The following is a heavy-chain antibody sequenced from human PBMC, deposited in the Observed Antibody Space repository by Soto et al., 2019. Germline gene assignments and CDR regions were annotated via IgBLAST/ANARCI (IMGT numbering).Heavy chain of an antibody. J-gene: IGHJ6*02. CDR3: ARNPVRKGGAYYYYGMDV. Sequence: SVKVSCKASGGTFSSHAISWVRQAPGQRPEWLGGIVHIFGTPNYAQKFQDRVTLTADKSTGTAYMELRSLRPEDTAIYYCARNPVRKGGAYYYYGMDVWGQGTTVTVSS. V-gene: IGHV1-69*06. CDR1: GGTFSSHA. CDR2: IVHIFGTP. D-gene: IGHD1-26*01.